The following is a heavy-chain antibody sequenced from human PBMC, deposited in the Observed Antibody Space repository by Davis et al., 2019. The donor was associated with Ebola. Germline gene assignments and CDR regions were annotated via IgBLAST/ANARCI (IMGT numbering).Heavy chain of an antibody. Sequence: MPSETLSLTCAVYGGSFSGYYWSWIRQPPGKGLEWIGEINHSGSTNYNPSLKSRVTISVDTSKNQFSLKLSSVTAADTAVYYCARARYDFWSGYGMDVWGQGTTVTVSS. CDR1: GGSFSGYY. D-gene: IGHD3-3*01. CDR2: INHSGST. V-gene: IGHV4-34*01. J-gene: IGHJ6*02. CDR3: ARARYDFWSGYGMDV.